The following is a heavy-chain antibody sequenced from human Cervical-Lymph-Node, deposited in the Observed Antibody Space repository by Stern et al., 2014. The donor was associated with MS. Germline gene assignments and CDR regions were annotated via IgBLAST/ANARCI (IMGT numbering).Heavy chain of an antibody. CDR2: IYSSGSP. J-gene: IGHJ3*02. Sequence: QLQLQESGPGLVKPSQTLSLTCTVSGGSISSGNYYWSWIRQPAGEGLEWIGRIYSSGSPQYNPPLKSRVTISADTSPNQFSLRLSSVTAADTAVYYCARGNYDVLTDNGGHGFDIWGQGTMVTVSS. CDR1: GGSISSGNYY. D-gene: IGHD3-9*01. V-gene: IGHV4-61*02. CDR3: ARGNYDVLTDNGGHGFDI.